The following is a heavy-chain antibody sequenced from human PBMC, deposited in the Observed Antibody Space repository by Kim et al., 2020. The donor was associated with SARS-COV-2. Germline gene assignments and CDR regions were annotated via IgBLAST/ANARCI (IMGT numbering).Heavy chain of an antibody. D-gene: IGHD3-16*01. J-gene: IGHJ4*02. V-gene: IGHV1-18*01. CDR2: IVIDNGNT. CDR1: GYSISTYG. Sequence: ASVKVSCKASGYSISTYGISWVRQAPGQGLEWMGWIVIDNGNTNYAQNLQGRVTMTRDIFTSTAYMELRSLRSDDTAVYYCARGGYYDMWGQGTLVTVSP. CDR3: ARGGYYDM.